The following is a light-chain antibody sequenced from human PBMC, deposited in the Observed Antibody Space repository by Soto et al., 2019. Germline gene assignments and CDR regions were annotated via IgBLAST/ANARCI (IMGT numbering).Light chain of an antibody. J-gene: IGKJ1*01. CDR3: QQYGSSGT. CDR2: GAS. V-gene: IGKV3-20*01. CDR1: QSASSKY. Sequence: EIVLAKSPGTLALSPGERATLSCRASQSASSKYLAWYQQKPGQAPRLLIYGASNRATGIPDRFSVIGSGTEFTLPISRLEPEDFAVYYCQQYGSSGTFGQGTKVDIK.